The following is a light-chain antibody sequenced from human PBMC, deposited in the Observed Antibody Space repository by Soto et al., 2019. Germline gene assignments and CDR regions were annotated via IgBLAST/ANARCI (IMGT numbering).Light chain of an antibody. CDR1: QDISDF. CDR3: QQYDDLPIT. V-gene: IGKV1-33*01. J-gene: IGKJ5*01. Sequence: DLQMAQSPSSLFASVGDGVTITWQASQDISDFLNWYQQKPGKAPKLLIYDASKLQTGVPSRFSGRGSGKDFTFTISSLQPDDIGTYYCQQYDDLPITFGQGTQVEIK. CDR2: DAS.